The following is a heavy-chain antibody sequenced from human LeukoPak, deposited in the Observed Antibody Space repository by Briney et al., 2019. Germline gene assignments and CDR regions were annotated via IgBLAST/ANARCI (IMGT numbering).Heavy chain of an antibody. J-gene: IGHJ5*02. CDR2: IYHSGST. CDR1: GYSISSGYY. D-gene: IGHD2-15*01. Sequence: SETLSLTCTVSGYSISSGYYWGWIRQPPGKGLEWIGSIYHSGSTYYNPSLKSRVTISVDTSKNQFSLKLSSVTAADTAVYYCARDWGMVVVVNWFDPWGQGTLVTVSS. V-gene: IGHV4-38-2*02. CDR3: ARDWGMVVVVNWFDP.